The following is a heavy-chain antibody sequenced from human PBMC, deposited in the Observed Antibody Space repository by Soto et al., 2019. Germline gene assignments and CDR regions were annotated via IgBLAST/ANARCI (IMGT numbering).Heavy chain of an antibody. CDR2: IWYDGSNK. D-gene: IGHD1-26*01. CDR3: ARDSHGPPGGSYADY. V-gene: IGHV3-33*01. CDR1: GFTVRSYG. Sequence: GGSLRLSCAASGFTVRSYGMHVARQAPGKGLERVAVIWYDGSNKYYADSVKGRFTISRDNSKNTLYLQMNSLRAEDTAVYYCARDSHGPPGGSYADYWGQGTLVTVSS. J-gene: IGHJ4*02.